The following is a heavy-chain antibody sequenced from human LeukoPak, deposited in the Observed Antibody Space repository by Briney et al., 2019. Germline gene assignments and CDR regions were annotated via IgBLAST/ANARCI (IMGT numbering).Heavy chain of an antibody. CDR3: ARATYYDFWSGLSDAFDI. CDR1: GGTFSSYA. D-gene: IGHD3-3*01. CDR2: IIPIFGTA. V-gene: IGHV1-69*13. Sequence: SVKVSCKASGGTFSSYAISWVRQAPGQGLEWMGGIIPIFGTANYAQKFQGRVTITADESTSTAYMELRSLRSDDTAVYYCARATYYDFWSGLSDAFDIWGQGTMVTVSS. J-gene: IGHJ3*02.